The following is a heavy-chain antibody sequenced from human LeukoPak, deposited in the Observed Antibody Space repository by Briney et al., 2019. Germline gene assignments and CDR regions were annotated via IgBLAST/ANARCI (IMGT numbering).Heavy chain of an antibody. CDR3: AREYYYDSSGYYNY. V-gene: IGHV3-53*01. Sequence: GGSLRLSCAASGFTVSSNYMSWVRQAPGKGLEWVSVIYSGGSTYYADSVKGRFTISRDNSKNTLYLQMNSLRAEDTAVYYCAREYYYDSSGYYNYWGQGTLVTVSS. CDR1: GFTVSSNY. J-gene: IGHJ4*02. CDR2: IYSGGST. D-gene: IGHD3-22*01.